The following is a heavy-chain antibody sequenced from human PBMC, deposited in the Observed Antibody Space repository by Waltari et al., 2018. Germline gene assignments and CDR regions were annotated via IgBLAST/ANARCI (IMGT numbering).Heavy chain of an antibody. CDR2: IYHSGRT. Sequence: QVQLQESGPGLVKPSETLSLTCAVSGYSISSGYYWGWIRQPPGKGLEWIGSIYHSGRTYYNPSRKSRVTISVDTSKNQFSLKLSSVTAADTAVYYCARDREYYYDSSGYYYVYWGQGTLVTVSS. J-gene: IGHJ4*02. V-gene: IGHV4-38-2*02. CDR1: GYSISSGYY. CDR3: ARDREYYYDSSGYYYVY. D-gene: IGHD3-22*01.